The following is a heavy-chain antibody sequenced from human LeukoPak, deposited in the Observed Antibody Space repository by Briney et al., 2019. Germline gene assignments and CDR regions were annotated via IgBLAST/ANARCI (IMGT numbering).Heavy chain of an antibody. V-gene: IGHV4-59*01. CDR3: ARDSSSWYWGTNNWFDP. CDR1: GGSISSYY. J-gene: IGHJ5*02. D-gene: IGHD6-13*01. Sequence: SETLSLTCTVSGGSISSYYWSWIRQPPGKGLEWIGYIYYSGSTNYNPSLKSRVTISVDTSKNQFSLKLSSVTAADTAVYYCARDSSSWYWGTNNWFDPWGQGTLVTVSS. CDR2: IYYSGST.